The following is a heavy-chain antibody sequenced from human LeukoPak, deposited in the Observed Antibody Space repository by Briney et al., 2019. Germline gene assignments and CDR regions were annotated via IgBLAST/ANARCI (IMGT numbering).Heavy chain of an antibody. Sequence: GGSLRLSCEASGFTFSTYNMNWVRQAPGKRLEWVSSITSTSSYVFYADSVKGRFTISRDNAKNPLYLQMNSLRAEDTAVYYCARLNGRQRDFDYWGQGTLVIVSS. J-gene: IGHJ4*02. D-gene: IGHD2-8*01. V-gene: IGHV3-21*01. CDR1: GFTFSTYN. CDR3: ARLNGRQRDFDY. CDR2: ITSTSSYV.